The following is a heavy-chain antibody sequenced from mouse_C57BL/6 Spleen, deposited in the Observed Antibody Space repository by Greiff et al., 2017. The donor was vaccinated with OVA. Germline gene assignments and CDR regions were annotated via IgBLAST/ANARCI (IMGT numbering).Heavy chain of an antibody. CDR3: ARDLGDYGSSSFDY. CDR2: ISDGGSYT. CDR1: GFTFSSYA. J-gene: IGHJ2*01. V-gene: IGHV5-4*01. D-gene: IGHD1-1*01. Sequence: EVKLVESGGGLVKPGGSPKLSCAASGFTFSSYAMSWVRQTPEKRLEWVATISDGGSYTYYPDNVKGRFTISRDNAKNNLYLQMSHLKSEDTAMYYCARDLGDYGSSSFDYWGQGTTLTVSS.